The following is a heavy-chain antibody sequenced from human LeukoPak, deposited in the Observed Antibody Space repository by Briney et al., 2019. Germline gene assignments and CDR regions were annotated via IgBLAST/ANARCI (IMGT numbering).Heavy chain of an antibody. CDR3: ARSNPEYSYGQAYYGMDV. CDR1: GFTVSSNY. D-gene: IGHD5-18*01. Sequence: GSLRLSCAVSGFTVSSNYMSWVRQAPGKGLEWVSVIYSGGSTYYADCVKGRFTISRDNSKNTLYLQMKSLRAEDTAVYYCARSNPEYSYGQAYYGMDVWGQGTTVTVSS. CDR2: IYSGGST. V-gene: IGHV3-53*01. J-gene: IGHJ6*02.